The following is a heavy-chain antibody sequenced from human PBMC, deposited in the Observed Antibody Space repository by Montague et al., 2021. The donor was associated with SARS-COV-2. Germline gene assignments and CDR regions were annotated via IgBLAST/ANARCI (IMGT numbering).Heavy chain of an antibody. V-gene: IGHV6-1*01. D-gene: IGHD3-16*01. J-gene: IGHJ3*02. CDR1: GDSVVELRRR. Sequence: CAISGDSVVELRRRSEEHTSELQSRFHWVGRIFFKKKRFDHYEVSMKGRKSIKADTSKNQFSLQLDSVTPEDTAVYYCARGDGLGPYTGYAFDIWGKGTLVTV. CDR3: ARGDGLGPYTGYAFDI. CDR2: IFFKKKRFD.